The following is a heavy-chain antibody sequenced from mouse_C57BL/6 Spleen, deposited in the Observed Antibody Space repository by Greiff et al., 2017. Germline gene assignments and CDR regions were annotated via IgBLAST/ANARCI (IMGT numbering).Heavy chain of an antibody. Sequence: QVQLQQSGPGLVQPSQSLSITCTVSGFSLTSYGVHWVRPSPGKGLEWLGVIWSGGSTDYNAAFISRLSISKDNSKSQVFFKMNSLQADDTAIYYCARIGRYAMDYWGQGTSVTVSS. CDR2: IWSGGST. CDR3: ARIGRYAMDY. J-gene: IGHJ4*01. V-gene: IGHV2-2*01. CDR1: GFSLTSYG.